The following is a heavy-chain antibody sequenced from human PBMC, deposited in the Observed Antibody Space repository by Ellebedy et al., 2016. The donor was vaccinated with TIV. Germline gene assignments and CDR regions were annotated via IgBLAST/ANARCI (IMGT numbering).Heavy chain of an antibody. V-gene: IGHV3-23*01. CDR2: ISGSGGST. Sequence: GESLKISCAASGFTFSSYAMSWVRQAPGKGLEWVSAISGSGGSTYYADSVKGRFTISRDNAKNSLYLQMNSLRAEDTALYYCAKDTGYYYDSSGYLGDYWGQGTLVTVSS. CDR3: AKDTGYYYDSSGYLGDY. CDR1: GFTFSSYA. D-gene: IGHD3-22*01. J-gene: IGHJ4*02.